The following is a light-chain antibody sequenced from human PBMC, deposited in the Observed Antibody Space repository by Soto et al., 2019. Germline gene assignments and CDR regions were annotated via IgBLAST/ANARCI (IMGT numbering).Light chain of an antibody. V-gene: IGKV1-9*01. Sequence: DIPLTQSPSFLSASVGDRVTITCRASQGIASYLAWYQQKPGKAPKVLIYSASTLQSGVPSRFSGSGFGTEFTLTISSLQPEDFATYYCQQLNSYRSITFGQGTRLEIK. CDR3: QQLNSYRSIT. J-gene: IGKJ5*01. CDR1: QGIASY. CDR2: SAS.